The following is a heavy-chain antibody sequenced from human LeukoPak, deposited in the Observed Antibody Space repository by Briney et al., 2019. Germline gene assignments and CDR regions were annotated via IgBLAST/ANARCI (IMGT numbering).Heavy chain of an antibody. D-gene: IGHD4-17*01. V-gene: IGHV3-23*01. Sequence: PGGSLRLSCAASGFTFSSYAMSWVRQAPGKGLEWVSAISGRGGSTYYADSVKGRSTISRDNSKNTLYLQMNSLRAEDTAVYYCAKALGYDDYGDYGPTFDYWGQGTLVTVSS. J-gene: IGHJ4*02. CDR3: AKALGYDDYGDYGPTFDY. CDR1: GFTFSSYA. CDR2: ISGRGGST.